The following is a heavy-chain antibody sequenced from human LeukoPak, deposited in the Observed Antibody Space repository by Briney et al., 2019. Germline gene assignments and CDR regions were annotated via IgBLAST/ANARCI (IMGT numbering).Heavy chain of an antibody. CDR1: GFTFSNVW. CDR2: IKSKTDGGTT. D-gene: IGHD6-19*01. Sequence: GGSLRLSCAASGFTFSNVWMSSVRQAPGKGLEWVGRIKSKTDGGTTDYAAPVKGRFTISRDDSKNTLNLQMNSLKTEDTAVYYCTPSIAVAGSLDYWGQGTLVTVSS. J-gene: IGHJ4*02. V-gene: IGHV3-15*01. CDR3: TPSIAVAGSLDY.